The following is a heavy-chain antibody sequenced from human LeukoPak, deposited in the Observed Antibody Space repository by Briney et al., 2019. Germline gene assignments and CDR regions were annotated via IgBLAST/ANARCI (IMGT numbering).Heavy chain of an antibody. CDR1: GFTFSSYS. CDR2: IQPDGSEK. J-gene: IGHJ4*02. Sequence: HPGGSLRLSCAASGFTFSSYSMSWVRQAPGKGLEWVANIQPDGSEKYYVGSVKGRFTISRDNAKNSLYLQMNSLRAEDTAVYYCAKDGRSWVYWGQGTLVTVSS. D-gene: IGHD6-13*01. V-gene: IGHV3-7*03. CDR3: AKDGRSWVY.